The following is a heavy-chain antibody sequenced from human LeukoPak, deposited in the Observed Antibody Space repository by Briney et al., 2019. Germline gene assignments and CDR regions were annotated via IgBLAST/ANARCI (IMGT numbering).Heavy chain of an antibody. CDR2: IYSGGST. V-gene: IGHV3-53*01. D-gene: IGHD3-10*01. CDR3: ARDRYYGSGSYGLDY. Sequence: GGSLRLSCAASGFTVSGNYMSWVRQAPGKGLEWVSVIYSGGSTYYADSVKGRFTISRDNSKNTLYLQMNSLRAEDTAVYYCARDRYYGSGSYGLDYWGQGTLVTVSS. J-gene: IGHJ4*02. CDR1: GFTVSGNY.